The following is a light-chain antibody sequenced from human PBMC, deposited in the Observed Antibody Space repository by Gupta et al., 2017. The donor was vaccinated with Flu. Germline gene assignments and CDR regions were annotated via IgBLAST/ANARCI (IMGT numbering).Light chain of an antibody. J-gene: IGLJ1*01. CDR1: RSDIGAYIF. CDR2: DVN. CDR3: SSYSSSPTPWV. V-gene: IGLV2-14*03. Sequence: QLARPQLAPMPGPPGQSITISCSGSRSDIGAYIFVSWYQQHPDRAPKLLIYDVNKRPSGVSHRFSGSKSGDTASLTISGLQADDEADYYCSSYSSSPTPWVFGTGTKVTVL.